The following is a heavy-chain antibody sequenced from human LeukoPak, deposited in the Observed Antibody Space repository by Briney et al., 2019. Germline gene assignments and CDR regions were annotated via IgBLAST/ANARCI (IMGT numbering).Heavy chain of an antibody. CDR2: IYYSGST. J-gene: IGHJ4*02. V-gene: IGHV4-61*01. D-gene: IGHD3-22*01. CDR1: GGSVSSGSYY. Sequence: PSETLSLTRTVSGGSVSSGSYYWSWIRQPPGKGLEWIGYIYYSGSTNYNPSLKSRVTISVDTSKNQFSLKLSSVTAADTAVYYCARHRGYYYDSSGYDYWGQGTLVTVSS. CDR3: ARHRGYYYDSSGYDY.